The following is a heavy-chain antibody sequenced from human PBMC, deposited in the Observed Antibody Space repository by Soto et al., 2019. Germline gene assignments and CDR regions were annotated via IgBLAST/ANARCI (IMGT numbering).Heavy chain of an antibody. D-gene: IGHD5-12*01. Sequence: EVQLVESGGGLVKPGGSLRLSCAASGFSFSSHSMDWVRQAPGKGLEWVSSIGDDPAYVYYADSVRGRFTISRDNAESSLFLQMNSLRAEDTAVYYCARNPRLLRPGYSDYWGQGTLVTVSS. CDR3: ARNPRLLRPGYSDY. J-gene: IGHJ4*02. CDR1: GFSFSSHS. CDR2: IGDDPAYV. V-gene: IGHV3-21*02.